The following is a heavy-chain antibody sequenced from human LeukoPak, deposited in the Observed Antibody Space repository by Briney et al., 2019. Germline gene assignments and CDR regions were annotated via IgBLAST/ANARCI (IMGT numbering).Heavy chain of an antibody. J-gene: IGHJ3*02. Sequence: PSETLSLTCTVSGGSISNYYWNWIRQPPGKGLEWIGYIYYTGSTNYNPSLKSRVTMSVDTSKNQFSLNLRSVTAADTAVYYCAREKYSSSWYSLGAFDIWGQGTMVTVSS. CDR2: IYYTGST. CDR1: GGSISNYY. V-gene: IGHV4-59*01. D-gene: IGHD6-13*01. CDR3: AREKYSSSWYSLGAFDI.